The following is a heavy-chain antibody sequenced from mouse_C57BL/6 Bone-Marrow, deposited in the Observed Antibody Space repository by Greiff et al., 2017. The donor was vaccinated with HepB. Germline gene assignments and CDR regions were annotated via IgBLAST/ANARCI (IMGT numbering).Heavy chain of an antibody. CDR2: IDPSDSYT. D-gene: IGHD2-4*01. J-gene: IGHJ2*01. V-gene: IGHV1-50*01. CDR3: ASGITTDFDY. Sequence: QVQLQQPGAELVKPGASVKLSCKASGYTFTSYWMQWVKQRPGQGLEWIGEIDPSDSYTNYNQKFKGKATLTVDTSSSTAYMQLSGLTSEDSAVYYCASGITTDFDYWGQGTTLTVSS. CDR1: GYTFTSYW.